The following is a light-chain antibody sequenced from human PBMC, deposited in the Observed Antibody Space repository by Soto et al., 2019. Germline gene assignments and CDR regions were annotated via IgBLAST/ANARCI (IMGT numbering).Light chain of an antibody. J-gene: IGLJ2*01. CDR2: DVS. CDR1: SRDVGAYNS. Sequence: QSVLTQPASVSGSPGQSITISCTGTSRDVGAYNSVSWYQQHPGKAPKLMIYDVSYRPSGVSNRFSGSKSGNTASLTISGLQAEDEADYYCSSYTSSSTLVGGGTKLAVL. CDR3: SSYTSSSTL. V-gene: IGLV2-14*03.